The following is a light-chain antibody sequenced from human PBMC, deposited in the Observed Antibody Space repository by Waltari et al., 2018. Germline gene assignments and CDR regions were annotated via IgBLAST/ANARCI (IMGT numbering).Light chain of an antibody. CDR3: SSYTSGSLWV. V-gene: IGLV2-14*03. CDR2: DVT. Sequence: QSALTQPASVSGSPGQSITISCTGTDSDVGAYNYVSWYQQHPGKAPELMIYDVTNRPSGVSNRFSGSKSGNTASLTISGLQAEDEADYYCSSYTSGSLWVFGGGTKL. J-gene: IGLJ3*02. CDR1: DSDVGAYNY.